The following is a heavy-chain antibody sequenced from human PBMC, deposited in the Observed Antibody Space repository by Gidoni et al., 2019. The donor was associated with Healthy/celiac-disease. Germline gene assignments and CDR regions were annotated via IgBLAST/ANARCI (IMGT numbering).Heavy chain of an antibody. CDR2: IGTDGDT. CDR3: ARLTSSDLERAGWFDP. Sequence: VQLLESALGLLQPGGSLSPSCAASASTFCSYDMHWVRKATGKGLEWVSAIGTDGDTYYPGSVKGRLTISRENAKNSLYRKRNSMRAEDKAVYYCARLTSSDLERAGWFDPWGQGTLVTVSS. CDR1: ASTFCSYD. D-gene: IGHD3-22*01. J-gene: IGHJ5*02. V-gene: IGHV3-13*01.